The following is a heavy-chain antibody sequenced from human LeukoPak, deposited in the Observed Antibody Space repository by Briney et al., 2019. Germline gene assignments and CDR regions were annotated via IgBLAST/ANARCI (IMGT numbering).Heavy chain of an antibody. Sequence: PSETLSLTCTVSGGSISSGGYYWSWIRPHPGKGLEWIGYIYYSGSTYYNPSLKSRVTISVDTSKNQFSLKLSSVTAADTAVYYRARESVEWLHSFDYWGQGTLVTVSS. J-gene: IGHJ4*02. D-gene: IGHD3-3*01. CDR1: GGSISSGGYY. CDR2: IYYSGST. V-gene: IGHV4-31*03. CDR3: ARESVEWLHSFDY.